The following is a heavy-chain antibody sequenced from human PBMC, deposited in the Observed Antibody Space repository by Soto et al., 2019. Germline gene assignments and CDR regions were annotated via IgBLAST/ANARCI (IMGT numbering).Heavy chain of an antibody. CDR3: ARDPGPGYDILTGYFYYYGMDV. J-gene: IGHJ6*02. V-gene: IGHV3-33*01. CDR2: IWYDGSNK. CDR1: GFTFSSYG. D-gene: IGHD3-9*01. Sequence: GGSLRLSCAASGFTFSSYGMHWVRQAPGKGLEWVAVIWYDGSNKYYADSVKGRFTISRDNSKNTLYLQMNSLRAEDTAVYYCARDPGPGYDILTGYFYYYGMDVWGQGTTVTVSS.